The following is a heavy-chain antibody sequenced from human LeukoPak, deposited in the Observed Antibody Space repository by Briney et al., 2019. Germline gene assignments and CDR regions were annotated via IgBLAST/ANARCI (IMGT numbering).Heavy chain of an antibody. V-gene: IGHV3-53*01. J-gene: IGHJ4*02. CDR3: ATGRGDY. CDR1: GFIVSSNF. D-gene: IGHD3-16*01. Sequence: GGSLTLSCAASGFIVSSNFMSWVRQAPGKGLECVSLIHSGGTIYYSDSVKGRFTLSRDDSKNTLYLLMNSLRAEDTAVYYCATGRGDYWGQGTLVTVSS. CDR2: IHSGGTI.